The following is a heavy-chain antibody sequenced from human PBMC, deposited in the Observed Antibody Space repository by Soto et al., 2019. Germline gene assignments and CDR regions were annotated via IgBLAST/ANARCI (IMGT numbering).Heavy chain of an antibody. V-gene: IGHV4-30-4*01. J-gene: IGHJ4*02. CDR2: IYYSGST. D-gene: IGHD3-22*01. CDR3: ARVAGYDSSDELDY. Sequence: SETLSLTCTVSGGSISSGDYYWSWIRQPPGKGLEWIGYIYYSGSTYYNPSLKSRVTISVDTSKNQFSLKLSSVTAADTAVYYCARVAGYDSSDELDYWGQGTLVTVSS. CDR1: GGSISSGDYY.